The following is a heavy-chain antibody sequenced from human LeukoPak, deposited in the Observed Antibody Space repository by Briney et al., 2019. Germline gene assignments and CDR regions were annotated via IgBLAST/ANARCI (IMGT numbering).Heavy chain of an antibody. Sequence: TSETLSLTCTVSGGSIGTSSYYWSWIRQPPGKGLEWIGYIYYSGSTNYNPSLKSRVTISVDTSKNQFSLKLSSVTAADTAVYYCARASGYDYYGTPTYFDYWGQGTLVTVSS. CDR2: IYYSGST. V-gene: IGHV4-61*01. D-gene: IGHD5-12*01. CDR1: GGSIGTSSYY. J-gene: IGHJ4*02. CDR3: ARASGYDYYGTPTYFDY.